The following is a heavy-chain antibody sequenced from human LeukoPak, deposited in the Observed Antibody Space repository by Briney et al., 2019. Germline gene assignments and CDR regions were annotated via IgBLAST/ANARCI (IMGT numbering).Heavy chain of an antibody. J-gene: IGHJ4*02. CDR1: GFTFSRYW. CDR3: VRHTVTGAGFDY. Sequence: GGSLRLSCAASGFTFSRYWMSWVRQAPGKGLEWVANIKQDGSEKYYVDSVKGRFTISRDSAKNSLYLQMNSLRAADTAVYYCVRHTVTGAGFDYWGQGTLVTVSS. CDR2: IKQDGSEK. D-gene: IGHD4-17*01. V-gene: IGHV3-7*01.